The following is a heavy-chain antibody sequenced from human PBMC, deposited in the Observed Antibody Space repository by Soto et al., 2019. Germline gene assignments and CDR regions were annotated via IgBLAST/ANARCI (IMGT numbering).Heavy chain of an antibody. V-gene: IGHV1-8*01. CDR2: INPNSGNI. J-gene: IGHJ4*02. Sequence: QVQLVQSGAEVRKPGASVKVSCKASGDTFTTYDINWVRQATGHGLEWMGWINPNSGNIGYAQRFQGRVTMTRDTAIRTACMGVSSLRSDDTAAYYCARGRASGSYYLLDYWGQGTLVTVSS. CDR1: GDTFTTYD. CDR3: ARGRASGSYYLLDY. D-gene: IGHD3-10*01.